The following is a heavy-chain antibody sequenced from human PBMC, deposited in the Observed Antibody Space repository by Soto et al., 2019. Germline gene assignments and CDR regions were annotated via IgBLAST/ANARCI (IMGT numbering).Heavy chain of an antibody. V-gene: IGHV5-51*01. J-gene: IGHJ5*02. D-gene: IGHD4-17*01. CDR2: ICPGYSNI. CDR3: ARRAPGTTDNWFDP. Sequence: GESLKISCKGSGYIFTDHCIVWVRQMAGKGLEWVGIICPGYSNIIYSPSVQGQVTISADKSISTAYLQWSSLKASDTAMYYCARRAPGTTDNWFDPWGQGTLVTVSS. CDR1: GYIFTDHC.